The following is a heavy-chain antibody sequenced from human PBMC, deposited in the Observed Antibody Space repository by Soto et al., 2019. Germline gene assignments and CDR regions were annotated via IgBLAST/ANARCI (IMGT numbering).Heavy chain of an antibody. D-gene: IGHD6-13*01. CDR2: ISSNSAYI. V-gene: IGHV3-21*01. Sequence: LRLSCAASGFTFRSFTMNWVRQAPGKGLEWVSTISSNSAYIYYTDALRGRFTISRDNAKNSLHLQMNSLRAEDTAVYYCTRDASRDSSARGWFDPWGPGTLVT. CDR3: TRDASRDSSARGWFDP. CDR1: GFTFRSFT. J-gene: IGHJ5*02.